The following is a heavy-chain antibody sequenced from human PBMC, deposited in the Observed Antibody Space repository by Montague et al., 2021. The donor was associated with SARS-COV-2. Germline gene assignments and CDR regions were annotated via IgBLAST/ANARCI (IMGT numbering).Heavy chain of an antibody. Sequence: SETLSLTCTVSGGPISSYYWNWIRQSPGKGLEWIGYIYYSGSTKYNPSFKGRVTMLVDTSKRQMSLRLNSATAAGMAVYYCAGDRGRFWHFDLWGRGTLVTVSS. CDR3: AGDRGRFWHFDL. J-gene: IGHJ2*01. V-gene: IGHV4-59*01. D-gene: IGHD5-12*01. CDR1: GGPISSYY. CDR2: IYYSGST.